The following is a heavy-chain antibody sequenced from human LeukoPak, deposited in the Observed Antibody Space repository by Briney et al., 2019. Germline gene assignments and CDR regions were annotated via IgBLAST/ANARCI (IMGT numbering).Heavy chain of an antibody. J-gene: IGHJ4*02. Sequence: GSLRLSCAASGFTFSSYAMSWVRQAPGKGLEWVSAISGSGGSTYYADSVKGRFTVSRDNSKNTLYLQMNGLRAEDTAVYYCAKDLGDYVWGSYRLFDYWGQGTLVTVSS. V-gene: IGHV3-23*01. CDR3: AKDLGDYVWGSYRLFDY. D-gene: IGHD3-16*02. CDR2: ISGSGGST. CDR1: GFTFSSYA.